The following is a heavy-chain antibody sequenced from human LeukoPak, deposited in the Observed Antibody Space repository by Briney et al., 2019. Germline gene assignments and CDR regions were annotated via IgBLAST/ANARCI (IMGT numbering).Heavy chain of an antibody. Sequence: PGGSLRLSCAASGFTFSSYSMNWVRQAPGKGLEWVSSISSSSSYIYYADSVKGRFTISRDNAKNSLYLQMNSLRAEDTAVYYCARDVPWGGNSLNYWGQGTLVTVSS. CDR2: ISSSSSYI. J-gene: IGHJ4*02. V-gene: IGHV3-21*01. CDR3: ARDVPWGGNSLNY. CDR1: GFTFSSYS. D-gene: IGHD2-21*01.